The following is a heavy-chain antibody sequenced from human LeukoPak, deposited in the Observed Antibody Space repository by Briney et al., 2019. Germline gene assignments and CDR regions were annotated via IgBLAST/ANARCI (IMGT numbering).Heavy chain of an antibody. CDR3: ARQGGMQSFDY. Sequence: KPGGSLRLSCAASGFSFSTYSMNWVRQAPGKGLEWVAYISGGGGYIYYADSVKGRFTVSRDNAENSLYLQMNSLRAEDTAVYYCARQGGMQSFDYWGQGILVTVSS. J-gene: IGHJ4*02. D-gene: IGHD6-19*01. CDR1: GFSFSTYS. V-gene: IGHV3-21*01. CDR2: ISGGGGYI.